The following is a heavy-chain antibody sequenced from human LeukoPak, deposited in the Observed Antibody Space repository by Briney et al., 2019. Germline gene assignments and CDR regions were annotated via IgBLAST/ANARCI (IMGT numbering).Heavy chain of an antibody. V-gene: IGHV3-30*18. D-gene: IGHD3-9*01. Sequence: PGGSLRLSCAASGFMFSSHGMHWVRQAPGKGLEWVAVISYDGSKKYYADSVKGRFTISRDNSKNILYLQMNSLRVEDTAMYYCAKGDYHDVLTGRQKWFGPWGQGTLVTVPS. CDR1: GFMFSSHG. J-gene: IGHJ5*02. CDR3: AKGDYHDVLTGRQKWFGP. CDR2: ISYDGSKK.